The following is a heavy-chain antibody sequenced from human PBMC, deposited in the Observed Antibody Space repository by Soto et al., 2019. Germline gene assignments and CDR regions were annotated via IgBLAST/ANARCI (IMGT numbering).Heavy chain of an antibody. Sequence: HVQLVQSGAEVKKPGSSVTISCKASGGTFNTYTFSWVRQAPGQGLEWMGSILPILGSVNYAQNFQGRLSITADQSATTAYMELSSLPSHDTAVYFCGMIPRYSFPTSDPLAHWGQGTMVTVAS. D-gene: IGHD5-18*01. J-gene: IGHJ1*01. CDR3: GMIPRYSFPTSDPLAH. CDR1: GGTFNTYT. CDR2: ILPILGSV. V-gene: IGHV1-69*02.